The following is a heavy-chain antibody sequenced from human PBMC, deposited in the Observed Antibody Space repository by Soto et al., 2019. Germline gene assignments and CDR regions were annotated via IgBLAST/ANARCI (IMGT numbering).Heavy chain of an antibody. J-gene: IGHJ4*02. Sequence: RGGQKISRKRCGYRCAGYWITWVREKRGKGLEWMGRLDPSDSQTYYSPSFRGPVAISDTKSITTVILQRTSHRAPDNSMYYCARQIYGASTGPNFHYYLDSWGQGTPVTVSS. D-gene: IGHD3-3*01. CDR3: ARQIYGASTGPNFHYYLDS. CDR2: LDPSDSQT. V-gene: IGHV5-10-1*01. CDR1: GYRCAGYW.